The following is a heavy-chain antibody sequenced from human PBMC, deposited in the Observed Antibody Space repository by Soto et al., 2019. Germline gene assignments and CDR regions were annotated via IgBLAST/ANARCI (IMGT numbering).Heavy chain of an antibody. Sequence: ASLKVSCKASGYTFTSYYMHWVRQAPGQGLEWMGIINPSGGSTSYAQKLQDRVTMTTDTSTNTAYMELRSLISDDTAIYYCARGAYGEVSFDIWGQGTMVTVSS. CDR1: GYTFTSYY. CDR3: ARGAYGEVSFDI. V-gene: IGHV1-46*01. J-gene: IGHJ3*02. D-gene: IGHD4-17*01. CDR2: INPSGGST.